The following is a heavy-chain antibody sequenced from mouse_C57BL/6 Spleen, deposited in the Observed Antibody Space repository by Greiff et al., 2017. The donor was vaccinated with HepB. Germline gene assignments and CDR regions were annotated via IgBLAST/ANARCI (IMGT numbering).Heavy chain of an antibody. Sequence: VQLQQSGAELVKPGASVKISCKASGYAFSSYWMNWVKQRPGKGLEWIGQIYPGDGDTNYNGKFKGKATLTADKSSSTAYMQLSSLTAEDSAVECCARYSYCYSNSRGYFDDWGTGTTVTVSA. J-gene: IGHJ1*03. CDR1: GYAFSSYW. CDR2: IYPGDGDT. D-gene: IGHD2-5*01. V-gene: IGHV1-80*01. CDR3: ARYSYCYSNSRGYFDD.